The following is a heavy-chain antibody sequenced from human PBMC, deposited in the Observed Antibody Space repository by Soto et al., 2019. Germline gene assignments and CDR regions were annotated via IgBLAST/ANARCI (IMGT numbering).Heavy chain of an antibody. CDR1: GYTFTSYG. Sequence: QVQLVQSGAEVKKPGASVKVSCKASGYTFTSYGISWVRQAPGQGLKWMGWISAYNGNTNYAQKLQGRVTMTTDTSTSTAYMEQRSLRSDDTAVYYCARSRCSGGSCYLAPHTIDYWGQGTLVTVSS. D-gene: IGHD2-15*01. CDR3: ARSRCSGGSCYLAPHTIDY. J-gene: IGHJ4*02. CDR2: ISAYNGNT. V-gene: IGHV1-18*01.